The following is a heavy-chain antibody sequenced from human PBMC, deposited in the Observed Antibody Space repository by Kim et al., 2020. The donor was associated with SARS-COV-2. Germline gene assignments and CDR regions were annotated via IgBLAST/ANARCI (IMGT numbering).Heavy chain of an antibody. J-gene: IGHJ6*02. Sequence: SETLSLTCAVYGGSFSGYYWSWIRQPPGKGLEWIGEINHSGSTNYNPSLKSRVTISVDTSKNQFSLKLSSVTAADTAVYYCARLKYIRKKTYYYGSGSYFYNGMDVWGQGTTVTVSS. V-gene: IGHV4-34*01. CDR2: INHSGST. CDR3: ARLKYIRKKTYYYGSGSYFYNGMDV. CDR1: GGSFSGYY. D-gene: IGHD3-10*01.